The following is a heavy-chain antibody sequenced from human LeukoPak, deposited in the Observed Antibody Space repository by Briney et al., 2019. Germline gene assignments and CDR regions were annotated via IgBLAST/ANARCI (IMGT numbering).Heavy chain of an antibody. J-gene: IGHJ3*02. V-gene: IGHV1-18*01. CDR2: ISGYNGNT. CDR3: ARQSVISSRSPDDAFDI. D-gene: IGHD2-21*01. CDR1: GYTFTKYG. Sequence: ASVKVSCKASGYTFTKYGISWVRQAPGQGLEWMGWISGYNGNTNYIQRLQGRVTMTTDTSTSTAYMELRSLRSDDAAVHYCARQSVISSRSPDDAFDIWGQGTMVTVSS.